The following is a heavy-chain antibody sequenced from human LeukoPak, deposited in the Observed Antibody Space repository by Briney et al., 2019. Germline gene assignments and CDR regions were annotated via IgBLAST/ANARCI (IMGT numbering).Heavy chain of an antibody. Sequence: SETLSLTRSVSRGSITHYYGSCIRQPPGQGLEWIGYIYYSGTTKYNPSLKSRVTISVDTSKNQFSLKLSSVTAADTAVYYCARVSYTAIDYWGQGTLVTVSS. D-gene: IGHD5-18*01. J-gene: IGHJ4*02. V-gene: IGHV4-59*01. CDR3: ARVSYTAIDY. CDR2: IYYSGTT. CDR1: RGSITHYY.